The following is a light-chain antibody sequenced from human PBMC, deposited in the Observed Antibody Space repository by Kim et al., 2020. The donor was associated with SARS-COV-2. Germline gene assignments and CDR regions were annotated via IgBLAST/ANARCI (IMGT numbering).Light chain of an antibody. CDR1: ARDIGAYYR. CDR2: EIT. Sequence: QSALTQPPSVSGSPGQSVTISCSGTARDIGAYYRVSWYQQTPGTALKLMIFEITERPSGVPDRFSGSRSGNMASLTISGLQPEDEAYYYCASYTMDTTWIFGGGTQLTVL. J-gene: IGLJ2*01. CDR3: ASYTMDTTWI. V-gene: IGLV2-18*02.